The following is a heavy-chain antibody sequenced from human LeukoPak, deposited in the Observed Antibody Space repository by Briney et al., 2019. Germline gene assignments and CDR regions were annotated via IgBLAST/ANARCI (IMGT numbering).Heavy chain of an antibody. CDR2: IYPGDSDT. CDR1: GSSFTSYW. CDR3: ARLGGYSYGTYFDY. D-gene: IGHD5-18*01. Sequence: GASLQISCKGSGSSFTSYWIGWVRPLPGKGLEWMGIIYPGDSDTRYSPSFQGQVTISADKSISIPYLQWSSLKASDTAMYYCARLGGYSYGTYFDYWGQGTLVTVSS. J-gene: IGHJ4*02. V-gene: IGHV5-51*01.